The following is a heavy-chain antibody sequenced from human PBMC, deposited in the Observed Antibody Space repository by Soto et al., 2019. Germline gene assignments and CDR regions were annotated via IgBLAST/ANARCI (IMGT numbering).Heavy chain of an antibody. CDR3: ARQHYSSRRARGMDV. J-gene: IGHJ6*02. CDR2: IYPGDSDT. D-gene: IGHD6-13*01. Sequence: PGESLKISCKGSGYSFTSYWIGWVRQMPGKGLERMGIIYPGDSDTRYSPSFQGQVTVSADKSISTAYLQWSSLKASDTAMYYCARQHYSSRRARGMDVWGQGTTVTVSS. V-gene: IGHV5-51*01. CDR1: GYSFTSYW.